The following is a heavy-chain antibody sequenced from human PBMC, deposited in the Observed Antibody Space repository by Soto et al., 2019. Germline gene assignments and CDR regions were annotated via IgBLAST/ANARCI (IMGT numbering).Heavy chain of an antibody. CDR2: IIPIFGTA. V-gene: IGHV1-69*13. CDR1: GGTFSSYA. CDR3: ANYYGSGSYLSYYYYGMDV. Sequence: ASVKVSCKASGGTFSSYAISWVRQAPGQGLEWMGGIIPIFGTANYAQKFQGRVTITADESTSTAYMELSSLRSEDTAVYYCANYYGSGSYLSYYYYGMDVWGQGTTVTVSS. J-gene: IGHJ6*02. D-gene: IGHD3-10*01.